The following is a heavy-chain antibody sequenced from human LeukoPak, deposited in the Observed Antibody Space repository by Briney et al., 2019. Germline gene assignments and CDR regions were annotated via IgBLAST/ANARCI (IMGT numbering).Heavy chain of an antibody. Sequence: QAGGSLRLSCAASGFTFSSYAMSWVRQAPGKGLEWVSAISGSGGSTYYADSVKGRFTTSRDNSKYTLYLQMNSLRAEDTAVYYCARTDDYSSSWYGSPPSYWGQGTLVTVSS. CDR2: ISGSGGST. V-gene: IGHV3-23*01. CDR1: GFTFSSYA. CDR3: ARTDDYSSSWYGSPPSY. J-gene: IGHJ4*02. D-gene: IGHD6-13*01.